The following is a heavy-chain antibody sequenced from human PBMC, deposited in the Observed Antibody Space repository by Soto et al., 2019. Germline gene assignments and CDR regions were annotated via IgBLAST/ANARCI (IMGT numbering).Heavy chain of an antibody. CDR1: GYRFNAYY. CDR3: ARLGSGLFYFDS. D-gene: IGHD6-19*01. J-gene: IGHJ4*02. CDR2: INPNSGGT. V-gene: IGHV1-2*02. Sequence: ASVKVSCKASGYRFNAYYLYWVRQAPGQGLEWMGWINPNSGGTQFAQHFQGRVTMTSDTSITTAYMELSNLRSDDTAVYYCARLGSGLFYFDSWGQGTLVTVSS.